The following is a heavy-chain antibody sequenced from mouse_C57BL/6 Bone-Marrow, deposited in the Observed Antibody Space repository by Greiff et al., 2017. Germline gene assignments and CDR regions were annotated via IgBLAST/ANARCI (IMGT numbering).Heavy chain of an antibody. V-gene: IGHV1-15*01. Sequence: QVQLQQSGAELVRPGASVTLSCKASGYTFTDYEMHWVKQTPVHGLEWIGAIDPETGGTAYNQKFKGKAILTADKSSSTAYMELRSLTSEDSAVYYCTRDYDYPCDYWGQGTTLTVSS. CDR1: GYTFTDYE. J-gene: IGHJ2*01. CDR2: IDPETGGT. D-gene: IGHD2-4*01. CDR3: TRDYDYPCDY.